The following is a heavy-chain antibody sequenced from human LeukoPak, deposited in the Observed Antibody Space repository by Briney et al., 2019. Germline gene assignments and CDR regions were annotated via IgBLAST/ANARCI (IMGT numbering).Heavy chain of an antibody. J-gene: IGHJ3*02. Sequence: PGGSLRLSCAASAFTFSYYAVHWVRQAPGKGLEWVAGISYDGSDEYYAESVKGRFTISRDNSKNTLYLQMNSLRPVDTSVYYCARDVEQLVLSSAFDIWGQGTMVTVSS. CDR2: ISYDGSDE. V-gene: IGHV3-30*01. D-gene: IGHD6-13*01. CDR3: ARDVEQLVLSSAFDI. CDR1: AFTFSYYA.